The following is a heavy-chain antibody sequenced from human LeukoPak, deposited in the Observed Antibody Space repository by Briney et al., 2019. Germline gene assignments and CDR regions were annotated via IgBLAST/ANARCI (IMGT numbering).Heavy chain of an antibody. Sequence: PGESLRLSCAASGFTVRSNYMSWVRQPPGKGLEWVSVIYSGGSTYYADSVKGRFTISRDNSKNTVYLQMNSLRAEDTAIYYCARAGVLRYLGDWGQGTLVTVSS. D-gene: IGHD3-9*01. CDR2: IYSGGST. CDR3: ARAGVLRYLGD. CDR1: GFTVRSNY. J-gene: IGHJ4*02. V-gene: IGHV3-66*01.